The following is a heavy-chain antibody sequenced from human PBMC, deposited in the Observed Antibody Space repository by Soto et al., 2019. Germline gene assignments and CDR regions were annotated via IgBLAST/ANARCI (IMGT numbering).Heavy chain of an antibody. J-gene: IGHJ5*01. Sequence: GSLRLSCVASGFTFSNYGMNWVRQPPGKGLEWVSSIESTSAYPTYADSVKGRFTISRDNTKNSLYLQMNSLTPEDTAVYYCARGPYGGGGYWFDPWGQGTLVTVSS. CDR3: ARGPYGGGGYWFDP. CDR1: GFTFSNYG. D-gene: IGHD6-19*01. CDR2: IESTSAYP. V-gene: IGHV3-21*01.